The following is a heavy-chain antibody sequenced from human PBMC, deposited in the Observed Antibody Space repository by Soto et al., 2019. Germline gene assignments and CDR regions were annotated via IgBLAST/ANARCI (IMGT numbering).Heavy chain of an antibody. CDR2: IYWDDDK. Sequence: SGPTLVNPTQTLTLTCTLSGFSLSTSGVGVGWIRQPPGKALEWLALIYWDDDKRYSPFLKSRLTITKDTSKNQVVLTMTNMDPVDTATYYCAHLQIPAATLYYNYDMDVWGQGTTVTVSS. J-gene: IGHJ6*02. V-gene: IGHV2-5*02. CDR1: GFSLSTSGVG. CDR3: AHLQIPAATLYYNYDMDV. D-gene: IGHD2-2*01.